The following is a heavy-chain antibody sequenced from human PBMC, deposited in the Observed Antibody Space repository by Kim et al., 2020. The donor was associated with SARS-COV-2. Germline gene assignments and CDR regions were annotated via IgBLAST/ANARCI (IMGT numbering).Heavy chain of an antibody. D-gene: IGHD3-10*01. CDR2: INSDGNST. CDR1: GFSVSNYW. J-gene: IGHJ4*02. Sequence: GGSLRLSFAASGFSVSNYWMHWVRQTPGKGLVWFSRINSDGNSTTSADSVKGRFTISRDNAKNTLYLQMNSLRAEDTAVYYCARDYSGSGTYFDYWGQGTLVNVSS. CDR3: ARDYSGSGTYFDY. V-gene: IGHV3-74*01.